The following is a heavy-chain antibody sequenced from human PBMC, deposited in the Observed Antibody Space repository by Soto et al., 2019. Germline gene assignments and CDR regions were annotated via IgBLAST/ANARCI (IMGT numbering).Heavy chain of an antibody. CDR1: GGSISSYY. Sequence: PSETLSLTCTVSGGSISSYYWSWFRQPPGKGLEWIGYFYYTGSTNYNPSLKSRVTISVDTSKNQFSLNLSSVTVADTAVYYCARGYSYGRIFDYWRQGTLVTGSS. V-gene: IGHV4-59*01. CDR3: ARGYSYGRIFDY. J-gene: IGHJ4*02. D-gene: IGHD5-18*01. CDR2: FYYTGST.